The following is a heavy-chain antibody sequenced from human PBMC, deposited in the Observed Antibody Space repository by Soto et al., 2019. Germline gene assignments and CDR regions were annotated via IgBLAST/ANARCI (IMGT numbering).Heavy chain of an antibody. J-gene: IGHJ4*02. CDR3: AKDFSSSWGFDY. Sequence: QVQLVESGGGVVQPGRSLGLSCAASGFTFSSYGMHWVRQAPGKGLEWVAVISYDGSNKYYADSVKGRFTISRDNSKNTLYLQMNSLRAEDTAVYYCAKDFSSSWGFDYWGQGTLVTVSS. D-gene: IGHD6-13*01. V-gene: IGHV3-30*18. CDR2: ISYDGSNK. CDR1: GFTFSSYG.